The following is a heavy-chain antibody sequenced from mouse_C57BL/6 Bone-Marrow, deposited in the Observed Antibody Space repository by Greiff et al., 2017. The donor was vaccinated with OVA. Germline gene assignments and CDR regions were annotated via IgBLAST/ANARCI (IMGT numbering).Heavy chain of an antibody. J-gene: IGHJ2*01. V-gene: IGHV1-82*01. CDR1: GYAFSSSW. Sequence: VQLQQSGPELVKPGASVKISCKASGYAFSSSWMNWVKQRPGKGLAWIGRLYPGDGDTNYNGKFKGKAILTADKSSSTAYMQLSSRTAEDSAVYFCAREEGTTGNYWGQGTTLTVSS. D-gene: IGHD1-1*01. CDR3: AREEGTTGNY. CDR2: LYPGDGDT.